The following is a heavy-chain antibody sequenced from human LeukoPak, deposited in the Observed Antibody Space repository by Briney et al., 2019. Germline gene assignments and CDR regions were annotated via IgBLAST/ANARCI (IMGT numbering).Heavy chain of an antibody. V-gene: IGHV1-18*01. Sequence: GASVKVSCKASGYTFTSYGISWVRQAPGQGLGWMGWISAYNGNTNYAQRLQGRVTMTTGTSTSTAYMELRSLRSDDTAVYYCAREMGYCSGGSCYYVYWGQGTLVTVSS. CDR2: ISAYNGNT. D-gene: IGHD2-15*01. CDR3: AREMGYCSGGSCYYVY. J-gene: IGHJ4*02. CDR1: GYTFTSYG.